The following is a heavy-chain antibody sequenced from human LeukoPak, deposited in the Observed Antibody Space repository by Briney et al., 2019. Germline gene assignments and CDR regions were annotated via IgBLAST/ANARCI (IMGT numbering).Heavy chain of an antibody. CDR1: GFTFSSYA. CDR3: AKEANYDFWSGYYTGGGRGDY. V-gene: IGHV3-23*01. J-gene: IGHJ4*02. Sequence: GGPLRLSCAASGFTFSSYAMSWVRQAPGKGLEWVSAISGSGGSTFYADSVRGRFTISRDNSKNTLYLQMNSLRAEDTAVYYCAKEANYDFWSGYYTGGGRGDYWGQGILVTVSS. D-gene: IGHD3-3*01. CDR2: ISGSGGST.